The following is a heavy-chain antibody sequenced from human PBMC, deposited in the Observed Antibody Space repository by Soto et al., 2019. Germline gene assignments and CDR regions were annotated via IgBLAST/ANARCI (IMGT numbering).Heavy chain of an antibody. V-gene: IGHV5-51*01. CDR3: ARHSLRTQEPKYYYYGMDV. J-gene: IGHJ6*02. CDR1: GYSFTSYW. Sequence: GESLRISCKGSGYSFTSYWIGWVRQMPGKGLEWMGIIYPGDSDTRYSPSFQGQVTISADKSISTAYLQWSSLKASDTAMYYCARHSLRTQEPKYYYYGMDVWGQGTTVTVSS. CDR2: IYPGDSDT.